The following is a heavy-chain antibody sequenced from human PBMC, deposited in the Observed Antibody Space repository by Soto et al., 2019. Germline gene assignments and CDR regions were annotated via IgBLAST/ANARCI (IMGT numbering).Heavy chain of an antibody. CDR2: ISSSSSTI. V-gene: IGHV3-48*02. CDR3: ARRKGVGATDYYYGMDV. D-gene: IGHD1-26*01. CDR1: GFTFSSYS. J-gene: IGHJ6*02. Sequence: GVLRLSCAASGFTFSSYSMNWVRQAPGKGLEWVSYISSSSSTIYYADSVKGRFTISRDNAKNSLYLQMNSLRDEDTAVYYCARRKGVGATDYYYGMDVWGQGTTVTVSS.